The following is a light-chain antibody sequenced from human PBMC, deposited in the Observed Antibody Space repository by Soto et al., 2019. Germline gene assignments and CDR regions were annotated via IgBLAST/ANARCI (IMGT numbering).Light chain of an antibody. V-gene: IGKV1-5*03. CDR1: QSISSW. J-gene: IGKJ2*01. Sequence: DIQMTQSPSTLSASVGDRVTITCRASQSISSWLAWYQQKPGKAPKLLIYKASSLESGVPSRSSGSGSGTEFTLTISSLQPDDFATDSCQQYNSLHTFGQGTKLEIK. CDR2: KAS. CDR3: QQYNSLHT.